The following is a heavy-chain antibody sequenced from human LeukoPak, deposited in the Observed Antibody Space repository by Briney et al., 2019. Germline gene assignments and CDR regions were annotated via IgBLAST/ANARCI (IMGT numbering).Heavy chain of an antibody. Sequence: GASVKVSCKVSGYTLTELSMHWVLQAPGKGLEWMGGFDPEDGETIYAQKFQGRVTMTEDTSTDTAYMELSSLRSEDTAVYYCATTYYYDSSGYWFQHWGQGTLVTVSS. CDR2: FDPEDGET. CDR3: ATTYYYDSSGYWFQH. V-gene: IGHV1-24*01. D-gene: IGHD3-22*01. J-gene: IGHJ1*01. CDR1: GYTLTELS.